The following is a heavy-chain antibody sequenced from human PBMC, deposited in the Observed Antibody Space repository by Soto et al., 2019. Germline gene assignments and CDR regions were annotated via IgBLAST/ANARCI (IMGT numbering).Heavy chain of an antibody. CDR1: GYTFTGYG. J-gene: IGHJ6*02. V-gene: IGHV1-18*04. Sequence: ASVKVSCKASGYTFTGYGMSWVRQAPGQGLEWMGWISAYNGNTNYAQKLQGRVTMTTDTSTSTAYMELRSLRSDDTAVYYCARDGPLGAMVYYYYYGMDVWGQGTTVTVSS. D-gene: IGHD5-18*01. CDR2: ISAYNGNT. CDR3: ARDGPLGAMVYYYYYGMDV.